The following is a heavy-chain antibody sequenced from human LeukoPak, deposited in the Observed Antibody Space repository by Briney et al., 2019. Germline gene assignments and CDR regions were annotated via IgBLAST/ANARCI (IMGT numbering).Heavy chain of an antibody. Sequence: GGSLTLSCAASGFTLSNYWMHWVRHAPGEGLVWVSRIERDGRSTIYRDSVKGRYTISRDNAKNTLYLQMNGLRAEDTGVYYCGRNLAGIDYWGEGTLVSVS. CDR2: IERDGRST. V-gene: IGHV3-74*01. D-gene: IGHD1-7*01. J-gene: IGHJ4*02. CDR1: GFTLSNYW. CDR3: GRNLAGIDY.